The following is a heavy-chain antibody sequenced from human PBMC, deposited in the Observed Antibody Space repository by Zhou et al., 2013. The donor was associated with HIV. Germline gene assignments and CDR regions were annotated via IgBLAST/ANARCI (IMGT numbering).Heavy chain of an antibody. V-gene: IGHV1-69*13. D-gene: IGHD6-13*01. CDR2: IIPIFGTA. CDR3: ARDGPVRDSSSWPDDAFDI. J-gene: IGHJ3*02. Sequence: QVQLVQSGAEVKKPGSSVKVSCKASGGTFSSYAISWVRQAPGQGLEWMGRIIPIFGTANYAQKFQGRVTITADESTSTAYMELSSLRSEDTAVYYCARDGPVRDSSSWPDDAFDIWGPRGQWSPSLQ. CDR1: GGTFSSYA.